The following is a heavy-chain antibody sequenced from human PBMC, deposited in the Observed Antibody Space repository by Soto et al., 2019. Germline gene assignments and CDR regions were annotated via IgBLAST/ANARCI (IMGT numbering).Heavy chain of an antibody. V-gene: IGHV4-39*01. Sequence: PSETLSLTCTVSGGSISSSSYYWGWIRQPPGKGLEWIGSIYYSGSTYYNPSLKSRVTISVDTSKNQFSLKLSSVTAADTAVYYCARGVPAALCRLNWTDPWGQGTLVTVS. CDR2: IYYSGST. D-gene: IGHD2-2*01. CDR3: ARGVPAALCRLNWTDP. CDR1: GGSISSSSYY. J-gene: IGHJ5*02.